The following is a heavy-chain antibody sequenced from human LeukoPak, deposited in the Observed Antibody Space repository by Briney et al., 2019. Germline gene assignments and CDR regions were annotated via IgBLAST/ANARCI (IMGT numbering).Heavy chain of an antibody. CDR2: IYYSGST. CDR3: ARPDYGGTDY. CDR1: GGSISSYY. V-gene: IGHV4-39*01. J-gene: IGHJ4*02. Sequence: KTSETLSLTCTVSGGSISSYYWGWIRQPPGKGLEWIGSIYYSGSTYYNPSLKSRVTISVDTSKNQFSLKLSSVTAADTAVYYCARPDYGGTDYWGQGTLVTVSS. D-gene: IGHD4-23*01.